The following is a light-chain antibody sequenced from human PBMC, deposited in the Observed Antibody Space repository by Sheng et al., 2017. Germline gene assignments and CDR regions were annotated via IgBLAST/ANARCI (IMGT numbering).Light chain of an antibody. J-gene: IGKJ4*01. Sequence: DIEMTQSPSTLSASVGDTVTITCRASQSLTNWLAWYQVKPGKAPKVLIYRASTLESGAPSRFSGSGSGTEFSLTITNLQPDDFATYYCQQYTNYPLTFGGGPRSTS. V-gene: IGKV1-5*03. CDR3: QQYTNYPLT. CDR2: RAS. CDR1: QSLTNW.